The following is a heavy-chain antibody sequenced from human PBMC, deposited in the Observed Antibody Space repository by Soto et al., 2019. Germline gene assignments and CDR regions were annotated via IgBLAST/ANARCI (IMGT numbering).Heavy chain of an antibody. CDR3: AHKIAVAVGFDY. CDR2: IYWDDDK. Sequence: QITLKESGPTLVKPTQTLTLTCTFSGFSLSTSGVGVGWIRQPPGKALEWLALIYWDDDKRYSPSLKSRLNITKDTSKNQVVLKMTNMDPVDTATYYCAHKIAVAVGFDYWGQGTLVTVSS. D-gene: IGHD6-19*01. CDR1: GFSLSTSGVG. J-gene: IGHJ4*02. V-gene: IGHV2-5*02.